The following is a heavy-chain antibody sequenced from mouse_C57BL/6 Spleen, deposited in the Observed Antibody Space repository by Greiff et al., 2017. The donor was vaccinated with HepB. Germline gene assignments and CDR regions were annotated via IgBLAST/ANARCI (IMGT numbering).Heavy chain of an antibody. CDR2: INPYNGGT. V-gene: IGHV1-19*01. CDR1: GYTFTDYY. J-gene: IGHJ3*01. CDR3: AREEDSNSFAY. D-gene: IGHD2-5*01. Sequence: EVQLQQSGPVLVKPGASVKMSCKASGYTFTDYYMNWVKQSHGKSLEWIGVINPYNGGTSYNQKFKGTATLTVDKSSSTAYMELNSLTSEDSAVYYCAREEDSNSFAYWGQGTLVTVSA.